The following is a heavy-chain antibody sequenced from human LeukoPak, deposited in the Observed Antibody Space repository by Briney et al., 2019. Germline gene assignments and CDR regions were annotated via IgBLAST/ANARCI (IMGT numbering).Heavy chain of an antibody. CDR3: TRLVGAND. CDR2: IRNKANSYTT. CDR1: GFTFSDHA. Sequence: GRSLRLSCAASGFTFSDHAMDWVRQAPGKGLEWVGRIRNKANSYTTEYAASVQGRFTVSRDDSKNSLYLQMNSMKTEDTAVYYCTRLVGANDWGQGTLVTVSS. J-gene: IGHJ4*02. V-gene: IGHV3-72*01. D-gene: IGHD1-26*01.